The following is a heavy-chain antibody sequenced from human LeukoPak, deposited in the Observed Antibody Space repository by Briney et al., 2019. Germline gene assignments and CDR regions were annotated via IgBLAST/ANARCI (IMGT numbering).Heavy chain of an antibody. V-gene: IGHV4-38-2*02. Sequence: PSETLSLTCTVSGYSISSGYYWGWIRQPPGKGLEWIGSIYHSGSTYYNPSLKSRVTISVDTSKNQFSLKLSSVTAADTAVYYCARVTGYVIEDYFDYWGQGTLVTVSS. CDR2: IYHSGST. D-gene: IGHD3-22*01. J-gene: IGHJ4*02. CDR3: ARVTGYVIEDYFDY. CDR1: GYSISSGYY.